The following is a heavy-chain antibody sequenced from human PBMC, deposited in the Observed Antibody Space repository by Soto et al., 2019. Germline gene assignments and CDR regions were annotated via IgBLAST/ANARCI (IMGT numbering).Heavy chain of an antibody. D-gene: IGHD3-22*01. V-gene: IGHV3-48*02. CDR2: ISSSSSTI. J-gene: IGHJ6*02. CDR3: ARAYYYDSSGYTPPRAFYGMDV. Sequence: GGSLRLSCAASGFTFSSYSMNWVRQAPGKGLEWVSYISSSSSTIYYADSVKGRFTISRDNAKNSLYLQMNSLRDEDTAVYYCARAYYYDSSGYTPPRAFYGMDVWGQGTTVTVSS. CDR1: GFTFSSYS.